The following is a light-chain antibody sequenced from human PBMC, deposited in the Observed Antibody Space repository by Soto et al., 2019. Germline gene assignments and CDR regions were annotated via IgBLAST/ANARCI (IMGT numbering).Light chain of an antibody. V-gene: IGLV2-8*01. Sequence: QSALTQRPSASGSPGQSVTISCTGTKNDIGVYDFVSWYQHHPGKAPRLIIYEVVQRPSGVPDRFSGSKSGNTASLTVSGLQAADEAAYFCKSYAGSNTYVFGSGTKLTVL. CDR2: EVV. CDR3: KSYAGSNTYV. CDR1: KNDIGVYDF. J-gene: IGLJ1*01.